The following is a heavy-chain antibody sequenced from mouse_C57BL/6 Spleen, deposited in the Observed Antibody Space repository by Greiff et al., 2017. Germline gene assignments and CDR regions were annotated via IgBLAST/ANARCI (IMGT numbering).Heavy chain of an antibody. CDR3: AREGLWGRFAY. CDR2: ISDGGSYT. Sequence: EVKVEESGGGLVKPGGSLKLSCAASGFTFSSYAMSWVRQTPEKRLEWVATISDGGSYTYYPDNVKGRFTISRDNAKNNLYLQMSHLKSEDTAMYYCAREGLWGRFAYWGQGTLVTVSA. V-gene: IGHV5-4*01. D-gene: IGHD1-1*02. CDR1: GFTFSSYA. J-gene: IGHJ3*01.